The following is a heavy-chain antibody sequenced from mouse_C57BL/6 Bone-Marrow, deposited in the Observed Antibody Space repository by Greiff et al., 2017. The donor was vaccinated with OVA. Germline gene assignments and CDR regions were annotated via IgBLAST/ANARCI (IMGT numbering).Heavy chain of an antibody. J-gene: IGHJ4*01. CDR1: GFNIKDDY. D-gene: IGHD2-4*01. CDR2: IDPENGDT. V-gene: IGHV14-4*01. Sequence: VQLQQSGAELVRPGASVKLSCTASGFNIKDDYMHWVKQRPEQGLEWIGWIDPENGDTEYASKFQGKATITADTTSNTAYLQLSSLTSEDTAVYYCTTYDYDGAMDYWGQGTSVTVSS. CDR3: TTYDYDGAMDY.